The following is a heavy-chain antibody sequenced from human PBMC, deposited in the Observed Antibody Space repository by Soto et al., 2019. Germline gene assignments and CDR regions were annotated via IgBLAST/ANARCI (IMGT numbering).Heavy chain of an antibody. CDR1: GFTFRSYW. V-gene: IGHV3-74*01. CDR2: LDGGGGSI. J-gene: IGHJ6*02. Sequence: GGSLRLSCAASGFTFRSYWMHWVRQAPGKGLVWVSRLDGGGGSISYADSVKGRFTISRDNSKNTLYLQMSSLRAEDTAVYYCAKEREATAMVWYYYGMDVWGQGTTVTVSS. D-gene: IGHD5-18*01. CDR3: AKEREATAMVWYYYGMDV.